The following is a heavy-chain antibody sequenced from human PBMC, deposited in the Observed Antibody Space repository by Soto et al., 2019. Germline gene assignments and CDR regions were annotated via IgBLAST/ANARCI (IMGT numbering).Heavy chain of an antibody. D-gene: IGHD1-26*01. V-gene: IGHV1-69*13. CDR2: IIPIFGTA. J-gene: IGHJ1*01. CDR3: ARVRGGGSYRAEYFQH. CDR1: GGTFSSYA. Sequence: ASVKVSCKASGGTFSSYAISWVRQAPGQGLEWMGGIIPIFGTANYAQKFQGRVTITADESTSTAYMELSSLRSEDTAVYYCARVRGGGSYRAEYFQHWGQGTLVTVS.